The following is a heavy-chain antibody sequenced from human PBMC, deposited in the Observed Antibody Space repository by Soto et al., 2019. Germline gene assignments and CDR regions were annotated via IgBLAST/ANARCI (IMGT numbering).Heavy chain of an antibody. D-gene: IGHD6-13*01. J-gene: IGHJ3*02. CDR2: ISSSGNTI. V-gene: IGHV3-48*03. CDR3: AREQQQLVRGDAFDI. CDR1: GFTFSSSE. Sequence: AGGSLRLSCAASGFTFSSSEMNWVRQAPGKGLEWVSYISSSGNTIYYADSVRGRFTVSRDNAKNSLYLQMNSLRAEDTAVYYCAREQQQLVRGDAFDIWGQGTLVTVSS.